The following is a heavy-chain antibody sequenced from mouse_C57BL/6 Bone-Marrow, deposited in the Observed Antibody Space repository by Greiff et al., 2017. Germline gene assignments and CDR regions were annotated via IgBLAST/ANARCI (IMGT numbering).Heavy chain of an antibody. CDR3: ASHDYDDWFAY. D-gene: IGHD2-4*01. V-gene: IGHV1-82*01. CDR1: GYAFSSSW. J-gene: IGHJ3*01. Sequence: VMLVESGPELVKPGASVKISCKASGYAFSSSWMNWVKQRPGKGLEWIGRIYPGDGDTNYNGKFKGKATLTADKSSSTAYMQLSSLTSEDSAVYFCASHDYDDWFAYWGQGTLVTVSA. CDR2: IYPGDGDT.